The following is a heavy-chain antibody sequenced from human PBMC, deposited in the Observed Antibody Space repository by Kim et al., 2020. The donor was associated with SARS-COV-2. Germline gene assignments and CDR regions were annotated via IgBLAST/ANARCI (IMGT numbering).Heavy chain of an antibody. Sequence: SETLSLTCAVYGGSFSGYYWSWIRQPPGKGLEWIGEINHSGSTNYNPSLKSRVTISVDTSKNQFSLKLSSVTAADTAVYYCARDLSGSYAYWGQGTLVTVSS. CDR1: GGSFSGYY. CDR3: ARDLSGSYAY. J-gene: IGHJ4*02. D-gene: IGHD1-26*01. CDR2: INHSGST. V-gene: IGHV4-34*01.